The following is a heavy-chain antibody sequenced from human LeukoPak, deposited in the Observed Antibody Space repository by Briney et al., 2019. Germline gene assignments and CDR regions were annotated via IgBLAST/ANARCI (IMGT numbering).Heavy chain of an antibody. CDR3: AKNSAITMVRGANFDY. Sequence: GGSLRLSCAASGFTFNSYSMNWVRQAPGKGLEWVSSISSSSSYIYYADSVKGRFTISRDNSKNTLYLQMNSLRAEDTAVYYCAKNSAITMVRGANFDYWGQGTLVTVSS. CDR1: GFTFNSYS. V-gene: IGHV3-21*04. J-gene: IGHJ4*02. CDR2: ISSSSSYI. D-gene: IGHD3-10*01.